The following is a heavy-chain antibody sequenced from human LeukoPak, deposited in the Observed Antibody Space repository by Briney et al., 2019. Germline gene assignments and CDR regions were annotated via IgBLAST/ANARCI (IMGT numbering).Heavy chain of an antibody. V-gene: IGHV4-34*01. CDR3: ARHYYGSGSYRLWFDP. CDR1: GGSFSGYY. CDR2: IYYSGST. J-gene: IGHJ5*02. D-gene: IGHD3-10*01. Sequence: SETLSLTCAVYGGSFSGYYWSWIRQPPGKGLEWIGSIYYSGSTYYNPSLKSRVTISVDTSKNQFSLKLSSVTAADTAVYYCARHYYGSGSYRLWFDPWGQGTLVTVSS.